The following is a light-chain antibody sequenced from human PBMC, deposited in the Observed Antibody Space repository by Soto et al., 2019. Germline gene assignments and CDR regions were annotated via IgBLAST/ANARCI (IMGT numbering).Light chain of an antibody. Sequence: QSALTQPASVSGSPGQSMTISCTGTSSDVGNYNLVSWYQQHPGKAPELIIYEVTKRPSGVSNRFSGSKSGNTASLTISGLQAEDEADYHCCSYAGSRTPYVFGAGTKLTVL. V-gene: IGLV2-23*02. CDR2: EVT. CDR1: SSDVGNYNL. J-gene: IGLJ1*01. CDR3: CSYAGSRTPYV.